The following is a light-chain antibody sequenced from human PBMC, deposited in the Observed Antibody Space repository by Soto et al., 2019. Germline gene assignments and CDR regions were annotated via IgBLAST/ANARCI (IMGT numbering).Light chain of an antibody. V-gene: IGKV1-8*01. Sequence: AIRMTQSPSSFSASTGDRVTITCRASQGISSYLAWYQQKPGKAPKLLTYAASTLQSGVPSRFSGSGSGTDFTLTISCLQSEDFATYYCQQYYSYPLTFGGGTKVDIK. J-gene: IGKJ4*01. CDR1: QGISSY. CDR2: AAS. CDR3: QQYYSYPLT.